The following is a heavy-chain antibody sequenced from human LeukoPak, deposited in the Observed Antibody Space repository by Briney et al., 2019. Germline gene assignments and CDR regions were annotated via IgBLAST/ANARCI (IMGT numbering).Heavy chain of an antibody. CDR3: ARGVEYYDSSGYQIIFDY. J-gene: IGHJ4*02. CDR1: GGSISSYY. D-gene: IGHD3-22*01. V-gene: IGHV4-59*01. Sequence: SETLSLTCTVSGGSISSYYWSWIRQPPGKGLEWIGYIYHSGSTNYNPSLKSRVTISVDTSKNQFSLKLSSVTAADTAVYYCARGVEYYDSSGYQIIFDYWGQGTLVTVSS. CDR2: IYHSGST.